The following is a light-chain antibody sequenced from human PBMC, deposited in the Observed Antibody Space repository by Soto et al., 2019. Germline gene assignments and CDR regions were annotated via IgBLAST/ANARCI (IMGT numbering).Light chain of an antibody. J-gene: IGKJ4*01. Sequence: EIVLTQSPGTLSLSPGERATLSCRASQRVSSNYLAWYQQKPGQAPRLLIYAASSRATGIPDRFSGSGSGTDFTLTISRLEPEDFAVYYCQQYGSTPLTFGGGTKV. V-gene: IGKV3-20*01. CDR1: QRVSSNY. CDR2: AAS. CDR3: QQYGSTPLT.